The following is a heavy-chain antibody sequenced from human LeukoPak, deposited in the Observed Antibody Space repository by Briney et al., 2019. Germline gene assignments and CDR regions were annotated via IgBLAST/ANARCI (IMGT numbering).Heavy chain of an antibody. CDR3: ARDDRHYDYVWGSYRDTYFDY. CDR2: ISSSSSTI. V-gene: IGHV3-48*01. J-gene: IGHJ4*02. CDR1: GFTFSSYS. Sequence: GGSLRLSCAASGFTFSSYSMSWVRQAPGKGLEWVSYISSSSSTIYYADSVKGRFTISRDNAKNSLYLQMNSLRAEDTAVYYCARDDRHYDYVWGSYRDTYFDYWGQGTLVTVSS. D-gene: IGHD3-16*02.